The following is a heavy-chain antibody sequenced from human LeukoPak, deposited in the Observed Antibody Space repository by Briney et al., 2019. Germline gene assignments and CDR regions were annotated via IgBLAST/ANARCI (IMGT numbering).Heavy chain of an antibody. Sequence: GGPLRLSCAAPGFTFSSYAMTWFRQAPGKGLEWVSAISGSGGSTYYADSVKGRFTISRDNSKNTLYLQMNSLRAEDTAVYYCASEVGFDYWGQGTLVTVSS. V-gene: IGHV3-23*01. J-gene: IGHJ4*02. CDR3: ASEVGFDY. CDR1: GFTFSSYA. CDR2: ISGSGGST. D-gene: IGHD1-26*01.